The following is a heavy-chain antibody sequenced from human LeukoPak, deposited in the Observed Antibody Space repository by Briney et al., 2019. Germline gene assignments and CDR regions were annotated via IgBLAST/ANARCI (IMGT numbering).Heavy chain of an antibody. CDR3: ARDRGYSGYDYYGMDV. D-gene: IGHD5-12*01. CDR2: IYYIGDT. V-gene: IGHV4-59*01. J-gene: IGHJ6*02. Sequence: SETLSLTCTVSGGSISRYYWNWIRQPPVKGLEWIGYIYYIGDTNYTPSLKSRVTISVDTSKTQFSLKLTSVTAADTAVYYCARDRGYSGYDYYGMDVWGQGTTVTVSS. CDR1: GGSISRYY.